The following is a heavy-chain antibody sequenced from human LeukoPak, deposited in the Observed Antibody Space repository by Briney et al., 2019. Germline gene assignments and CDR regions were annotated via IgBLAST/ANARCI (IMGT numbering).Heavy chain of an antibody. CDR2: ISGSGGST. CDR3: AKVAYYGSGSYYYFDY. J-gene: IGHJ4*02. CDR1: GFTFTSYA. V-gene: IGHV3-23*01. D-gene: IGHD3-10*01. Sequence: GGSLRLSCGASGFTFTSYAMTWVRQAPGKGLEWDSAISGSGGSTYYADSVKGRFTISRDNSKNTLYLQMNSLRAEDTAVYYCAKVAYYGSGSYYYFDYWGQGTLVTVSS.